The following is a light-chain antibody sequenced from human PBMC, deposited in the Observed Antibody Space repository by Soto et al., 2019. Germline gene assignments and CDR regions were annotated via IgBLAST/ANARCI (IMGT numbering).Light chain of an antibody. CDR3: QSYDNSLRGYV. CDR2: DNT. V-gene: IGLV1-40*01. Sequence: QSVLTQPPSVSGAPGQAVSISCTGSGSNLGAGYDVNWYQQFPGTAPTLPISDNTNRPSGVPDRFSGSKSGTSASLAISGLQSDDEADYYCQSYDNSLRGYVFGPGTQLTVL. J-gene: IGLJ1*01. CDR1: GSNLGAGYD.